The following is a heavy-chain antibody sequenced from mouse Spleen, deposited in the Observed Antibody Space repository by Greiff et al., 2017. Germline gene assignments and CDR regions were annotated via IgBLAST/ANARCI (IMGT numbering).Heavy chain of an antibody. CDR1: GFTFSSYA. J-gene: IGHJ4*01. D-gene: IGHD2-10*02. CDR2: ISSGGGNT. Sequence: EVKLVESGGGLVKLGGSLKLSCAASGFTFSSYAMSWVRQTPEKRLEWVATISSGGGNTYYPDSVKGRFTISRDNAKNTLYLQMSSLKSEDTAMYYCARQRGYGNYVAMDYWGQGTSVTVSS. CDR3: ARQRGYGNYVAMDY. V-gene: IGHV5-9*04.